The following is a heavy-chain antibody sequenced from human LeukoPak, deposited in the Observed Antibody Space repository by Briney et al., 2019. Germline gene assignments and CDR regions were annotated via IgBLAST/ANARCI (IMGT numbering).Heavy chain of an antibody. J-gene: IGHJ4*02. Sequence: PGGSLRLSCAASGFTFTNYWMHWVRQAPGMGLVWVSRINSGGSTTHYADSVKGRFTISRDNAKNTLYLQMNSLRAEDTAVYYCARGDPLAVAANTFDYWGQGTLVTVSS. CDR1: GFTFTNYW. CDR3: ARGDPLAVAANTFDY. D-gene: IGHD6-19*01. CDR2: INSGGSTT. V-gene: IGHV3-74*01.